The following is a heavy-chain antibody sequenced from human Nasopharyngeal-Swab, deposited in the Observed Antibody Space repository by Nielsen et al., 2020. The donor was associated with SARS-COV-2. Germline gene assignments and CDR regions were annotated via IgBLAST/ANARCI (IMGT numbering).Heavy chain of an antibody. CDR2: INPSGGST. CDR3: ARERESIYYGSGSLYYYYYGMDV. D-gene: IGHD3-10*01. V-gene: IGHV1-46*01. J-gene: IGHJ6*02. Sequence: ASVKVSCKASGYTFTSYYMHWVRQAPGQGLEWMGIINPSGGSTSYAQKFQGRVTMTRDTSTSTVYMELSSLRSEDTAVYYCARERESIYYGSGSLYYYYYGMDVWGQGTTVTVSS. CDR1: GYTFTSYY.